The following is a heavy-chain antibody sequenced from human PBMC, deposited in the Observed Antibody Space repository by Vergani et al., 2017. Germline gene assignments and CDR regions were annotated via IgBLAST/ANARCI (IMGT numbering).Heavy chain of an antibody. CDR3: AKQYFVSGNYLFDY. J-gene: IGHJ4*02. CDR2: ISNDGGNK. V-gene: IGHV3-30*18. D-gene: IGHD3-10*01. CDR1: GFSFGSYG. Sequence: QVQLVESGGNVVQSGTSLRLSCAASGFSFGSYGMHWVRQSPGKGLKWVAVISNDGGNKYYADSVKGRFTIYKDNSKNMLFLQMNNLRTEDTAIYYCAKQYFVSGNYLFDYWGQGTLVTVSS.